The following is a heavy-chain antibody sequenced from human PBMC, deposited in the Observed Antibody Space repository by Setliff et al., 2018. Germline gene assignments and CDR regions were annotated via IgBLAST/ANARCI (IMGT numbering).Heavy chain of an antibody. D-gene: IGHD6-19*01. J-gene: IGHJ5*02. CDR2: IYYSGST. CDR1: GGSISSSSYY. CDR3: AGTDSSGWWFDH. V-gene: IGHV4-39*01. Sequence: NPSETLSLTCTVSGGSISSSSYYWGWIRQPPGKGLEWIGSIYYSGSTYYNPSLKSRGIISVDRSKSQFSLMLTAVTAADTAVYYCAGTDSSGWWFDHWGQGTLVTVSS.